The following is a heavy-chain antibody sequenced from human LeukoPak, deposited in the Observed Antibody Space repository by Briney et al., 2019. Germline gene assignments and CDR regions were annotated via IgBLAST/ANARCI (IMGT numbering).Heavy chain of an antibody. D-gene: IGHD2-15*01. CDR2: VSGSGGST. Sequence: GGSLRLSCAASGFTFSSYAMSWVRQAPGKGLEWVSAVSGSGGSTYYADSVKGRFTISRDNSKNTLYLQMNSLRAEDTAVYYCAKALYCSGGSCYCLLGYWGQGTLVTVSS. CDR1: GFTFSSYA. CDR3: AKALYCSGGSCYCLLGY. J-gene: IGHJ4*02. V-gene: IGHV3-23*01.